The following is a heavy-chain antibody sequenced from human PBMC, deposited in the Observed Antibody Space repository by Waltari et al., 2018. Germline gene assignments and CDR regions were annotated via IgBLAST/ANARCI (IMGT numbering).Heavy chain of an antibody. D-gene: IGHD2-2*01. CDR3: AKDQFSSTSHYYYYGMDV. CDR2: SSGSGGSK. CDR1: GFTFSSYA. Sequence: EVQLLESGGGLVQPGGSLRLSCAASGFTFSSYAMSWVRQAPGKGREWVSASSGSGGSKYYADAVKGRFTISRDNSKNTLYLQMNSLRAEDTAVYYCAKDQFSSTSHYYYYGMDVWGQGTTVTVSS. J-gene: IGHJ6*02. V-gene: IGHV3-23*01.